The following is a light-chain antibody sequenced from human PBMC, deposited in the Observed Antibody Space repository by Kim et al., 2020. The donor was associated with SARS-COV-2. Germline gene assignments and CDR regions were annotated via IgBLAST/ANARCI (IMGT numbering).Light chain of an antibody. CDR3: HMYHHAPWT. J-gene: IGKJ1*01. Sequence: DIQMTQSPSSLSASVGDRVTITCRASQFISNYLAWYQHKTGKVPKLLIFAASTVHSGVLSRFSGGGSGTDFTITISSLQPEDVATDYCHMYHHAPWTFGQGTKVDIK. CDR1: QFISNY. CDR2: AAS. V-gene: IGKV1-27*01.